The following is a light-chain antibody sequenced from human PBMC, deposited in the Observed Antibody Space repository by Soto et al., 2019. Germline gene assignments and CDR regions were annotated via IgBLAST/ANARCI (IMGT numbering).Light chain of an antibody. CDR2: DAS. V-gene: IGKV3-11*01. J-gene: IGKJ1*01. CDR1: QSVSSY. CDR3: QQYGSSAWT. Sequence: EIVLTQSPATLSLSLMETATFSCMASQSVSSYLAWYQQKPGQAPRLLIYDASNRATGIPARFSGSGSGTDFTLTISSLEPEDFAVYYCQQYGSSAWTFGQGTKVDIK.